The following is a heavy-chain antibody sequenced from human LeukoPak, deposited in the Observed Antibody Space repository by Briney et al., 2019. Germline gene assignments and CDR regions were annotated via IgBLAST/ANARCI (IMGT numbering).Heavy chain of an antibody. V-gene: IGHV4-31*11. Sequence: SETLSLTCAVYGGSFSGYYWSWIRQHPGKGLEWIGYIYYSGSTYYNPSLKSRVTISVDTSKNQFSLKLSSVTAADTAVYYCARDQGDFWSGYSYGMDVWGQGTTVTVSS. CDR2: IYYSGST. CDR3: ARDQGDFWSGYSYGMDV. CDR1: GGSFSGYY. J-gene: IGHJ6*02. D-gene: IGHD3-3*01.